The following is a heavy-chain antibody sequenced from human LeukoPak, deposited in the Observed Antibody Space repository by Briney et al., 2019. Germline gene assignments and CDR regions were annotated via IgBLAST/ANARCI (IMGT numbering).Heavy chain of an antibody. CDR1: GGSVRSSSYF. J-gene: IGHJ4*02. V-gene: IGHV4-39*06. D-gene: IGHD2-21*01. Sequence: SETLSLTCTVSGGSVRSSSYFWGWLRQPPGKEPEWIGSVYYTGAMYYNPSLKSRFSISVDTSKNQFTLRLTSVTAADTALYYCASRIVISPTAIETWFDYWGQGTLVTVSS. CDR2: VYYTGAM. CDR3: ASRIVISPTAIETWFDY.